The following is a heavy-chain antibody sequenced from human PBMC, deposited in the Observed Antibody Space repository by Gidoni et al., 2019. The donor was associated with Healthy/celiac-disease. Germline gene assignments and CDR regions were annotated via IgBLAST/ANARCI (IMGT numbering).Heavy chain of an antibody. J-gene: IGHJ4*02. CDR1: GFTFSSYA. CDR2: ISYDGSNK. V-gene: IGHV3-30-3*01. Sequence: QVQLVESGGGVVQPGRSLRLSCAASGFTFSSYAMHWVRQAPGKGLEWVAVISYDGSNKYYADSVKGRFTISRDNSKNTLYLQMNSLRAEDTAVYYCARGIPAYWGQGTLVTVSS. D-gene: IGHD5-18*01. CDR3: ARGIPAY.